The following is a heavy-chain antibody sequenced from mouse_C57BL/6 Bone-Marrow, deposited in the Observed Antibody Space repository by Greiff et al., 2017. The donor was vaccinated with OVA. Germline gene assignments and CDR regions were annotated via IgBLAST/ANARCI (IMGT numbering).Heavy chain of an antibody. CDR2: IYPGDGDT. V-gene: IGHV1-82*01. J-gene: IGHJ4*01. D-gene: IGHD2-4*01. CDR3: ARDDYDRGYYAMDY. CDR1: GYAFSSSW. Sequence: QVQLQQSGPELVKPGASVKISCKASGYAFSSSWMNWVKQRPGKGLEWIGRIYPGDGDTNYNGKFKGKATLTADKSSSTAYMQLSSLTSEDSAVYFCARDDYDRGYYAMDYWGQGTSVTVSS.